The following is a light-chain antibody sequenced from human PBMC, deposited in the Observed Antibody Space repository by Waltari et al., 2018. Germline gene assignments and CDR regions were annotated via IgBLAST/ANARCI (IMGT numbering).Light chain of an antibody. CDR3: QQYFSGCT. J-gene: IGKJ2*02. CDR2: KAS. CDR1: QSMVSW. Sequence: DIQMTQSPSTLSASVGDRVTITCRASQSMVSWVAWYQQKPGKAPKLLIDKASSLQSGVPSTFSGSGSGTDFTLTISSLQPDDFATYYCQQYFSGCTFGQGTNLEIK. V-gene: IGKV1-5*03.